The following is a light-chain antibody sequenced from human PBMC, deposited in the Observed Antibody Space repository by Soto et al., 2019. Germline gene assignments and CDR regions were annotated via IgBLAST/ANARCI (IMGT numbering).Light chain of an antibody. Sequence: QSVLTQPPSASGTPGQRVTISCSGSSPNIGSNTVNWYQQLPGTAPKLLIYSNNQRPSGVPGRFSGSKSGTSASLAISGLQSEDEADYYCAAWDDSLNGAVFGGGTKVTVL. CDR2: SNN. V-gene: IGLV1-44*01. CDR3: AAWDDSLNGAV. J-gene: IGLJ2*01. CDR1: SPNIGSNT.